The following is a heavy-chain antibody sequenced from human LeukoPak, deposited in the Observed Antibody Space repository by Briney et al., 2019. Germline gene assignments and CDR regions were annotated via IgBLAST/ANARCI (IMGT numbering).Heavy chain of an antibody. D-gene: IGHD3-16*01. Sequence: PGGSLRLSCAASGFTFNKFAMTWVRQAPGKGLEWVSTIADAGTYYADSVKGRFTISRDNSKNMLYLQLNSLRDGDTAMYYCAKNLGPFDVRGQGTMVTVSS. CDR1: GFTFNKFA. CDR2: IADAGT. CDR3: AKNLGPFDV. V-gene: IGHV3-23*01. J-gene: IGHJ3*01.